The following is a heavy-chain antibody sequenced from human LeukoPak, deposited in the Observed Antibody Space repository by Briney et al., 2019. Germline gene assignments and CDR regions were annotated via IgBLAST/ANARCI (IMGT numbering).Heavy chain of an antibody. CDR1: GGSFSTYY. D-gene: IGHD3-10*01. Sequence: SETLSLTCAVYGGSFSTYYWSWIRQTPGRGLEWIGEINHSGSTNYNPSLKSRVSISIDTSKNEFSLKLSSVTAADTAVYYCASRHYPWYMDVRGEGTTVTVSS. J-gene: IGHJ6*03. CDR3: ASRHYPWYMDV. V-gene: IGHV4-34*01. CDR2: INHSGST.